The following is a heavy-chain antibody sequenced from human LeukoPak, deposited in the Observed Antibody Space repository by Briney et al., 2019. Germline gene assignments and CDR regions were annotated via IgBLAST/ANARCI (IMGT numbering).Heavy chain of an antibody. Sequence: GGSLRLSCAASGFTFTSYSMNWVRQAPGKGLEWVSTISGGGGSTYYADSVKGRFTISRDNSKNTLYLQMNSLRAEDTAVYYCARSLGDYFDYWGQGTLVTVSS. CDR1: GFTFTSYS. J-gene: IGHJ4*02. V-gene: IGHV3-23*01. CDR2: ISGGGGST. D-gene: IGHD4-17*01. CDR3: ARSLGDYFDY.